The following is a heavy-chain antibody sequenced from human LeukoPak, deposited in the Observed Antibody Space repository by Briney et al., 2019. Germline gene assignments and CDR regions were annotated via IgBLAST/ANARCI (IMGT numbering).Heavy chain of an antibody. V-gene: IGHV3-21*01. D-gene: IGHD2-15*01. CDR1: GFTFSSYS. J-gene: IGHJ3*02. CDR2: ISSSSSYI. Sequence: GGSLRLSCAASGFTFSSYSMNWVRQAPGKGLEWVSSISSSSSYINYADSVKGRFTISRDNAKNSLYLQMNSLRAEDTAVYYCARDLWVARDAFDIWGQGTMVTVSS. CDR3: ARDLWVARDAFDI.